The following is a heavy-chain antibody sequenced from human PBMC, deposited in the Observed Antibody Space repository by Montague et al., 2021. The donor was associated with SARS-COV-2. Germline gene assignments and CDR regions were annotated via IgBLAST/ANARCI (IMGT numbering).Heavy chain of an antibody. V-gene: IGHV4-59*01. D-gene: IGHD5-12*01. CDR2: ISDRGNT. CDR1: GGSTTSFY. CDR3: ARISKNSGFVGVFDI. Sequence: SETLSLTCTVSGGSTTSFYWSWIRQSPGKGLEWIGYISDRGNTKYNPSLKSPVTISVDTPKNQFSLRLSSVTAADTAVYFCARISKNSGFVGVFDIWGQGTLVTVSS. J-gene: IGHJ3*02.